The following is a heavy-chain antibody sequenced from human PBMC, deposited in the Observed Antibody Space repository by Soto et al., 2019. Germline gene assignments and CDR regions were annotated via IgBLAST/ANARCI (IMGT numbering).Heavy chain of an antibody. CDR3: AGVRLGYYDSSGYSPYYFDY. V-gene: IGHV3-53*04. D-gene: IGHD3-22*01. Sequence: EVQLVESGGGLVQPGGSLRLSCAASGFTVSSNYMSWVRQAPGKGLEWVSVIYSGGSTYYADSVKGRFTISRHNSKNTXYXXMNSLRAEDTAVYYCAGVRLGYYDSSGYSPYYFDYWGQGTLVTVSS. J-gene: IGHJ4*02. CDR1: GFTVSSNY. CDR2: IYSGGST.